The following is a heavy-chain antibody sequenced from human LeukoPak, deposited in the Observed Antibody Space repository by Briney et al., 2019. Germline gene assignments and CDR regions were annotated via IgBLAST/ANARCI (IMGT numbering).Heavy chain of an antibody. Sequence: AXVTVSCKASGGTFSSYAISWVRQAPGQGHEWMGGIIPIFGTANYAQKFQGRVTITADESTSTAYMELSSLRSEDTAVYYCARDEGYPKLIFDYWGQGTLVTVSS. D-gene: IGHD5-12*01. CDR1: GGTFSSYA. V-gene: IGHV1-69*13. J-gene: IGHJ4*02. CDR3: ARDEGYPKLIFDY. CDR2: IIPIFGTA.